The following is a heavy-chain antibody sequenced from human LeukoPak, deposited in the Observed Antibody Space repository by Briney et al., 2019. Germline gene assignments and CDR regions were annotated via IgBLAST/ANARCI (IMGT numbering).Heavy chain of an antibody. CDR2: IRDNENNK. V-gene: IGHV3-30*02. CDR1: GINLRGLG. CDR3: AKPHTYYDFWSGYYLFGY. Sequence: GSLKPFLATSGINLRGLGMALVRQAPRQGLGWVAFIRDNENNKYYADSVKGRFTISRDNSKNTLYLQMNSLRAEDTAVYYCAKPHTYYDFWSGYYLFGYWGQGTLVTVSS. J-gene: IGHJ4*02. D-gene: IGHD3-3*01.